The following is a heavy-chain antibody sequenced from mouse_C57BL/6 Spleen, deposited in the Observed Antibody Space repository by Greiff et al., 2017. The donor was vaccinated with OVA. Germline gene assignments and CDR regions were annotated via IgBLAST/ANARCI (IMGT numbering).Heavy chain of an antibody. J-gene: IGHJ4*01. CDR3: AKYYDYPRVNAMDD. Sequence: EVQLQQSGPELVKPGASVKISCKASGYTFTDYYMTWVKQSHGTSLEWIGAINPNNGGTSYNQKFKGKATLTVDKSYSTAYLELSSLTSEDSAVYDCAKYYDYPRVNAMDDWGQGTSVTVSS. CDR2: INPNNGGT. CDR1: GYTFTDYY. D-gene: IGHD2-4*01. V-gene: IGHV1-26*01.